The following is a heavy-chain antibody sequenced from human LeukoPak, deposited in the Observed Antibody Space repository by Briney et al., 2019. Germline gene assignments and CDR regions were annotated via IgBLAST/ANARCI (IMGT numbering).Heavy chain of an antibody. J-gene: IGHJ1*01. CDR2: IGNTGGST. V-gene: IGHV3-23*01. D-gene: IGHD2-15*01. CDR3: AQQVGYCSSGSCYFTY. CDR1: GFSFNTYA. Sequence: QTGGSLRLSCAASGFSFNTYAMSWVRRAPGKGLEWVSAIGNTGGSTYYADSVKGRFTISRDKSKNTLSLQMNSLRAEDTAVYYCAQQVGYCSSGSCYFTYWGQGTLVTVSS.